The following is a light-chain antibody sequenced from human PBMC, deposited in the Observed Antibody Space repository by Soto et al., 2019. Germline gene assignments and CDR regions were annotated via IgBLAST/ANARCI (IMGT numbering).Light chain of an antibody. V-gene: IGKV3-20*01. CDR3: HQYGSSPYP. CDR2: GAS. J-gene: IGKJ2*01. Sequence: EIVLTQSPGTLSLSPGERATLSCRASQSVSSSYLAWYQQKPSQAPRLLIYGASSRATGIPDRFSGSESGTDFTLTISRLEPEDFAVYYCHQYGSSPYPFGQGTKMEIK. CDR1: QSVSSSY.